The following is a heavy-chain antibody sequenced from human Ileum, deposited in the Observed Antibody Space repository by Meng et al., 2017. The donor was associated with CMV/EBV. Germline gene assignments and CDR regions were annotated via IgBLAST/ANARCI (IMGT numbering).Heavy chain of an antibody. Sequence: ASVKVSCKASGYTFTTYDINWVRQATGQGLEWTGWINSYSGDTGHKQKFQGRVTMTRNTSTSTVYMELTSLRSEDKAVYYGARGGYSQSLDYWGQGTLVTVSS. D-gene: IGHD5-18*01. CDR3: ARGGYSQSLDY. V-gene: IGHV1-8*02. J-gene: IGHJ4*02. CDR1: GYTFTTYD. CDR2: INSYSGDT.